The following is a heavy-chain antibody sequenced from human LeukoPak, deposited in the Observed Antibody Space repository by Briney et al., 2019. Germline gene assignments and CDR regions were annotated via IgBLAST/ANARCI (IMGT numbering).Heavy chain of an antibody. CDR2: IKQDGSEK. CDR3: APMVRGW. CDR1: GFTFSSYW. D-gene: IGHD3-10*01. Sequence: PGGSLRLSCAASGFTFSSYWMTWVLQAPGKGLEWVANIKQDGSEKYYVDSVKGRFTISRDNSKNTLYLQMNSLRAEDTAVYYCAPMVRGWWGQGTLVTVSS. J-gene: IGHJ4*02. V-gene: IGHV3-7*03.